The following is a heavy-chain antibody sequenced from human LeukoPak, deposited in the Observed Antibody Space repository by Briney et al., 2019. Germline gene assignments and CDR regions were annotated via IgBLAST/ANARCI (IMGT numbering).Heavy chain of an antibody. CDR1: GGSISSYY. CDR3: ARLYDWFDP. J-gene: IGHJ5*02. V-gene: IGHV4-4*09. Sequence: PSETLSLTCTVSGGSISSYYWSWIRQPPGKGLEWIGYIYTSGSTNYNPSLKSRVTISVDTSKNQFSLKLSSVTAADTAVYYCARLYDWFDPWGQGTLVTVSS. D-gene: IGHD3-16*01. CDR2: IYTSGST.